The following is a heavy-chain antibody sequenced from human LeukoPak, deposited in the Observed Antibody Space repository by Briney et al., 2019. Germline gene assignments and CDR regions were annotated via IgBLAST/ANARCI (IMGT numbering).Heavy chain of an antibody. J-gene: IGHJ5*02. CDR2: INHSGST. Sequence: SETLSLTCAVYSGSFSGYYWSWIRQPPGKGLEWIGEINHSGSTNYNPSLKSRVTISVDTSKNQFSLKLSSVTAADTAVYYCARGNPLRAIFGVVTNWFDPWGQGTLVTVSS. V-gene: IGHV4-34*01. D-gene: IGHD3-3*01. CDR3: ARGNPLRAIFGVVTNWFDP. CDR1: SGSFSGYY.